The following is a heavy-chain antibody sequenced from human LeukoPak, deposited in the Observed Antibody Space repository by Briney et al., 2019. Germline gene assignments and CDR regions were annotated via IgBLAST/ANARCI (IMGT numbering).Heavy chain of an antibody. J-gene: IGHJ4*02. CDR2: ISSSGSTI. V-gene: IGHV3-11*01. CDR3: ARDRAVTATIRLFDY. CDR1: GFTFSDYY. Sequence: GGSLRLSCAASGFTFSDYYMSWIRQAPGKGLEWVSYISSSGSTIYYAGSVKGRFTISRDNAKNSLYLQMNSLRAEDTAVYYCARDRAVTATIRLFDYWGQGTLVTVSS. D-gene: IGHD2-21*02.